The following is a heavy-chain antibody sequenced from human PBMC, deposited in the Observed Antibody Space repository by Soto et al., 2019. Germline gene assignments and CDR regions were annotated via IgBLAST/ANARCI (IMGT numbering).Heavy chain of an antibody. CDR1: GFTFSDYY. J-gene: IGHJ4*02. CDR2: ISSSGSTI. D-gene: IGHD6-13*01. Sequence: GGSLRLSCAASGFTFSDYYMSWIRQAPGKGLEWVSYISSSGSTIYYADSVKGRFTISRDNAKNSLYLQMNSLRAEDTAVYYCASPGYSSSWYLTGVDYWGQGTLVTVSS. V-gene: IGHV3-11*01. CDR3: ASPGYSSSWYLTGVDY.